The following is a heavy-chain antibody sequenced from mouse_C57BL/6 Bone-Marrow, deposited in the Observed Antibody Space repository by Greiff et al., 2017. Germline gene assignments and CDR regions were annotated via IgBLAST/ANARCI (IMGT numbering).Heavy chain of an antibody. V-gene: IGHV1-54*01. Sequence: VQLQQSGAELVRPGTSVKVSCKASGYAFTNYLLEWVKQRPGQGLEWIGVINPGSGGTNYNEKFKGKATLTADKSSSTAYMQLSSLTSEDSAVYFCARMVKGYWGQGTTLTVSS. CDR3: ARMVKGY. D-gene: IGHD2-2*01. J-gene: IGHJ2*01. CDR2: INPGSGGT. CDR1: GYAFTNYL.